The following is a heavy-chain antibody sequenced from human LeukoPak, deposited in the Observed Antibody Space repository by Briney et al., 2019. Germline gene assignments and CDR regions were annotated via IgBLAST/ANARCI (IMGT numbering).Heavy chain of an antibody. CDR2: ISYDGSNK. V-gene: IGHV3-30*18. D-gene: IGHD3-16*01. CDR1: GFTFSSYG. Sequence: PGGSLRLSCAASGFTFSSYGMHWVRQAPGKGLEWVAVISYDGSNKYYADSVKGRFTISRDNSKNTLYLQMNSLRAEDTAVYYCAKVYGTSDDDYWGQGTLVTVSS. CDR3: AKVYGTSDDDY. J-gene: IGHJ4*02.